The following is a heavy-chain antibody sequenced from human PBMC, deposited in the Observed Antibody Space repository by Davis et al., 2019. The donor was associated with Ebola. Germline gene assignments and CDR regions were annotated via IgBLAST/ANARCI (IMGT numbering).Heavy chain of an antibody. CDR2: IKEDGSED. CDR3: ATKQGDY. V-gene: IGHV3-7*01. Sequence: PGGSLRLSCVDSGFTFSNYDMTWVRQAPGKGLEWVANIKEDGSEDYYVHSLRGRVTISRDNVKNSLYLQMNSLRAEDTAVYYCATKQGDYWGQGTLVTVSS. J-gene: IGHJ4*02. CDR1: GFTFSNYD.